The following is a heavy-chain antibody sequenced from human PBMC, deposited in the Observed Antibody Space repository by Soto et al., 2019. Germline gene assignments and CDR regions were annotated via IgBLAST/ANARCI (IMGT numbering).Heavy chain of an antibody. J-gene: IGHJ4*02. Sequence: EVQLLESGGGLVQPGGSLRLSCAASGFTFSSYAMSWVRQAPGKGLEWVSAISGSGGSTYYADSVKGRFTISRDNSKNTLYLQMNSLRAEDTAVYYCAKAALYYDIFAGYYNPCFDYWGQGTLVTVSS. CDR1: GFTFSSYA. V-gene: IGHV3-23*01. CDR2: ISGSGGST. CDR3: AKAALYYDIFAGYYNPCFDY. D-gene: IGHD3-9*01.